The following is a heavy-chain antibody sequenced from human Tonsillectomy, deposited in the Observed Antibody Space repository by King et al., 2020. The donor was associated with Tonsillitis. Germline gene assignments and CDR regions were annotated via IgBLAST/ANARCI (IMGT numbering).Heavy chain of an antibody. D-gene: IGHD4-11*01. Sequence: VQLVESGGGVVQPGRSLKLSCAASGCSFSSYAMHWVCQAQGKGLEWVAIISHDGRNKYYADSVKGRLTISRDNSKNRLYLQMNSLRTEDTAVYYCARAKSNYDFDYWGQGTLVTVSS. CDR2: ISHDGRNK. V-gene: IGHV3-30*04. CDR3: ARAKSNYDFDY. CDR1: GCSFSSYA. J-gene: IGHJ4*02.